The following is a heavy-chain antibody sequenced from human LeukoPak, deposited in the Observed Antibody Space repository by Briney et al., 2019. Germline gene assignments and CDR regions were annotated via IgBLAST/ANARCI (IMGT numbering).Heavy chain of an antibody. D-gene: IGHD5-18*01. CDR3: TRDPGDTAMAKYYFDY. CDR1: GYTFTGYY. Sequence: GASVEVSCKASGYTFTGYYLHWVRQAPGQGLEWMGWINPNSGGTSYAQKFQDRVTMTRDTSTSTAYMELSRLRSDDTAVYYCTRDPGDTAMAKYYFDYWGQGTLVTVSS. CDR2: INPNSGGT. J-gene: IGHJ4*02. V-gene: IGHV1-2*02.